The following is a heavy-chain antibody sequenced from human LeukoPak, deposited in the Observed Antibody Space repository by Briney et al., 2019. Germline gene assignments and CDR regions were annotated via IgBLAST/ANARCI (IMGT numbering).Heavy chain of an antibody. CDR2: IYYSGST. Sequence: SETLSLTCTVSGGSISSSSYYWGWIRQPPGKGLEWIGSIYYSGSTYYNPSLKSRVTISVDMSKNQFSLKLSSVTAADTAVYYCARHSKDIVVVVAALNWFDPWGQGTLVTVSS. D-gene: IGHD2-15*01. V-gene: IGHV4-39*01. CDR1: GGSISSSSYY. CDR3: ARHSKDIVVVVAALNWFDP. J-gene: IGHJ5*02.